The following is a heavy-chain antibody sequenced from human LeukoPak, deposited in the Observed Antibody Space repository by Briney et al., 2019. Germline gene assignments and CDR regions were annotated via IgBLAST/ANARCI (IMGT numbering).Heavy chain of an antibody. D-gene: IGHD3-22*01. V-gene: IGHV3-23*01. CDR3: AKGSSLGSYYYDSSGYLGGYYFDY. CDR1: GFTFSSYA. CDR2: ISGSGGST. Sequence: GGSLRLSCAASGFTFSSYAMSWVRQALGKGLEWVSAISGSGGSTYYADSVKGRFTISRDNSKNTLYLQMNSLRAEDTAVYYCAKGSSLGSYYYDSSGYLGGYYFDYWGQGTLVTVSS. J-gene: IGHJ4*02.